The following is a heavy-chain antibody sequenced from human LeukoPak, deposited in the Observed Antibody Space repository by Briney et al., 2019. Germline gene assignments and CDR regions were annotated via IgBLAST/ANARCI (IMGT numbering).Heavy chain of an antibody. J-gene: IGHJ4*02. CDR2: INGDGSST. D-gene: IGHD2-2*01. V-gene: IGHV3-74*01. CDR3: ARGRYCSSTSCYWIDY. Sequence: GGSLRLSCAASGFTFSSYWMHWVRRAPGKGLVWVARINGDGSSTSYADSVKGRFTIPRDNAKNTLYLQMNSLRAEDTAVYYCARGRYCSSTSCYWIDYWGQGTLVTVSS. CDR1: GFTFSSYW.